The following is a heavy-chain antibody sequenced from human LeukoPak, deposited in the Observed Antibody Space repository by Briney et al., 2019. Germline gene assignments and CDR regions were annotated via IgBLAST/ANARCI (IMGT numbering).Heavy chain of an antibody. Sequence: ASVKVSCKASGYTFTNFYTHWVRQAPGQGLEWMGWINPDSGDSNSTQHFQGRVTMTRDTSVSTAYMELSGLRSDDTAVYYCARGTSNWSTRFSSWGQGTLVTVSS. D-gene: IGHD6-13*01. CDR3: ARGTSNWSTRFSS. CDR2: INPDSGDS. J-gene: IGHJ5*02. V-gene: IGHV1-2*02. CDR1: GYTFTNFY.